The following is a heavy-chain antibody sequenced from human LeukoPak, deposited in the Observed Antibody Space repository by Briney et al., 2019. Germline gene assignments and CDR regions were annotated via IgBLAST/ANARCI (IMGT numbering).Heavy chain of an antibody. CDR1: GYTFTGYY. CDR3: ATPLGPSYGSGSDFDY. V-gene: IGHV1-2*02. CDR2: INPNSGGT. Sequence: ASVKVSCKASGYTFTGYYMHWVRQAPGQGLEWMGWINPNSGGTNYAQKFQGRVTMTRDTSISTAYMELSRLRSDDTAVYYCATPLGPSYGSGSDFDYWGQGTLVTVSA. D-gene: IGHD3-10*01. J-gene: IGHJ4*02.